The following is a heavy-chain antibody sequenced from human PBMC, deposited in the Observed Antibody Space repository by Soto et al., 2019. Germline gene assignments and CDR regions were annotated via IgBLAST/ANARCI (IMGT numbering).Heavy chain of an antibody. V-gene: IGHV3-23*01. CDR3: AKDGSGTTMTYYFDY. CDR1: GFTFSSYA. CDR2: ISGSGGST. Sequence: GGSLRLSCAASGFTFSSYAMSWVRQAPGKGLEWVSAISGSGGSTYYADSVKGRFTISRDNSKNTLYLQMNSLRAEDTAVYYCAKDGSGTTMTYYFDYWGQGTLVTVSS. D-gene: IGHD3-10*01. J-gene: IGHJ4*02.